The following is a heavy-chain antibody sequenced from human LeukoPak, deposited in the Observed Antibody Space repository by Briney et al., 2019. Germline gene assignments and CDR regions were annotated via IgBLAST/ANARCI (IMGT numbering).Heavy chain of an antibody. J-gene: IGHJ4*02. V-gene: IGHV3-30*02. Sequence: GGSLRLSCVASGFSFSSYGMHWVRQAPGERLQWVSFIRYDGSAKYYADSVKGRFTISRDSSKSTLYLQMNSLRLEDTAIYYCAKYYYEGTGASPLDYWGQGTLVTVSS. CDR1: GFSFSSYG. D-gene: IGHD3-22*01. CDR2: IRYDGSAK. CDR3: AKYYYEGTGASPLDY.